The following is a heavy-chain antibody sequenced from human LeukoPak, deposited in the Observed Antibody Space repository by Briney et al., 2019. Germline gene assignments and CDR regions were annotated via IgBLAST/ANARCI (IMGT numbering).Heavy chain of an antibody. V-gene: IGHV3-23*01. CDR3: AKDRDRGVMIPGDFDY. D-gene: IGHD3-10*01. CDR2: IRGSGGTT. CDR1: GFTFSSYA. Sequence: GGSLRLSCAASGFTFSSYAMSWVRQAPGKGLEWVSGIRGSGGTTYYADSVKGRFTISRDNSKNTLYLQMNSLRAEDTAVYYCAKDRDRGVMIPGDFDYWGQGTLVTVSS. J-gene: IGHJ4*02.